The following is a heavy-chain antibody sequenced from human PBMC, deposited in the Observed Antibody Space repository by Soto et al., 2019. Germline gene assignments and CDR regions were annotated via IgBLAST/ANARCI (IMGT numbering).Heavy chain of an antibody. J-gene: IGHJ6*02. Sequence: PGGSLRLSCAASGFTFSSYSMNWVRQAPGKGLEWVSYISSSSSTIYYADSVKGRFTISRDNAKNSLYLQMNSLRAEDTVVYYCARELVHGACGMDVWGQGTTVTVSS. CDR1: GFTFSSYS. D-gene: IGHD3-9*01. V-gene: IGHV3-48*01. CDR2: ISSSSSTI. CDR3: ARELVHGACGMDV.